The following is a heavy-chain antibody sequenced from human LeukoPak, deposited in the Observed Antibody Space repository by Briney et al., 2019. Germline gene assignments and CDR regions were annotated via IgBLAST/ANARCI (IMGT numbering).Heavy chain of an antibody. CDR2: ISYDGSNK. CDR3: ARGTLASHGDSPSY. V-gene: IGHV3-30-3*01. D-gene: IGHD4-17*01. Sequence: PGRSLRLSCAASGFTFSSYAMHWVRQAPGKGLEWVAVISYDGSNKYYADSVKGRFSISRDNSKNTLYLQMNSLRAEDTAVYYCARGTLASHGDSPSYWGQGTLVTVSS. CDR1: GFTFSSYA. J-gene: IGHJ4*02.